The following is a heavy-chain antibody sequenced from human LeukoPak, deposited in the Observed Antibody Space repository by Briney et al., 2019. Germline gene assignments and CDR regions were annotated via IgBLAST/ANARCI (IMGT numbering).Heavy chain of an antibody. J-gene: IGHJ4*02. CDR1: GYTFTGYY. CDR3: ARTGGAYTTLGSI. CDR2: INPNTGDT. Sequence: ASAKVSCKTSGYTFTGYYMHWVRQAPGQGLEWMGWINPNTGDTNYAQNFQGRVTMTRDSSISTAYMELSRLRSDDTAVYYCARTGGAYTTLGSIWGQGSLVTVSS. D-gene: IGHD1-1*01. V-gene: IGHV1-2*02.